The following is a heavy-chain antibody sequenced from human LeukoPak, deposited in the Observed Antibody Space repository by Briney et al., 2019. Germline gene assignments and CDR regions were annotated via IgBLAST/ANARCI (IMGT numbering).Heavy chain of an antibody. CDR3: ATGRDRSQY. Sequence: GGSLRLSCAASGFTFSSYSMNWVRQAPGKGLEWVSYISSGSSTIYYADSVKGRFTISRDNAENSLYLQMNSLRAEDTAVYYCATGRDRSQYWGQGTLATVSS. D-gene: IGHD3-22*01. V-gene: IGHV3-48*01. CDR2: ISSGSSTI. J-gene: IGHJ4*02. CDR1: GFTFSSYS.